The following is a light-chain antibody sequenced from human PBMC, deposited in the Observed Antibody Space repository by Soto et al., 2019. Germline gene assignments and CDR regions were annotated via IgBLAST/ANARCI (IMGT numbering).Light chain of an antibody. J-gene: IGLJ2*01. Sequence: QSVLTQPPSASGSPGQSVTISCTGTSSDVGGYNYVSWYQQHPGTVPKLMIYEATKRPSGVPDRFSGSKSGNTASLTVSGLQAEDEADYYCSSYAGSNILSVVFGGGTKVTVL. V-gene: IGLV2-8*01. CDR3: SSYAGSNILSVV. CDR2: EAT. CDR1: SSDVGGYNY.